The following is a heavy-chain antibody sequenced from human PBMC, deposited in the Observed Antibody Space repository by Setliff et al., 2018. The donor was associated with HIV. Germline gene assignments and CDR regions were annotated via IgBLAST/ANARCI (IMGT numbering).Heavy chain of an antibody. CDR1: GGSVSSRGYY. D-gene: IGHD6-13*01. Sequence: NPSETLSLTCTVSGGSVSSRGYYWGWIRQPPGKGPEWIANILYGGNTYYNPSLKSRVTISVDTSKNQFSLKLSSVTAADTAVYYCARLCIAAAGTRSIPWYFDLWGRGTLVTVSS. J-gene: IGHJ2*01. CDR3: ARLCIAAAGTRSIPWYFDL. V-gene: IGHV4-39*01. CDR2: ILYGGNT.